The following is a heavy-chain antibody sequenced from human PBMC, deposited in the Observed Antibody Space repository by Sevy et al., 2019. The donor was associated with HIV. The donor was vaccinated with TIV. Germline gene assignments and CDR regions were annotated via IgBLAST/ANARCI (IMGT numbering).Heavy chain of an antibody. J-gene: IGHJ4*02. Sequence: GGSLRLSCAASGFTFSTYGMHWVRQAPGKGLEWVAVIWFDGSNTYYADSGKGRFTISRDIGKNTLHLQMTSLRAEDTAVYYCARDLEFYDYGDYGPAFMPDYWGQGTLVTVSS. CDR1: GFTFSTYG. CDR2: IWFDGSNT. D-gene: IGHD4-17*01. CDR3: ARDLEFYDYGDYGPAFMPDY. V-gene: IGHV3-33*01.